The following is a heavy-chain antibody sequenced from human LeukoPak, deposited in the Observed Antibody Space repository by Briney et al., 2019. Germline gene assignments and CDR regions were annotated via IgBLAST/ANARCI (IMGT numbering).Heavy chain of an antibody. CDR2: IHNDGST. CDR3: ARDRPNYYGSDGHYYRRNGDY. Sequence: GGSLRLSCAASGFIVSNTYMTWVRQAPGKGLEWVSVIHNDGSTYYADSVKGRFTISRDNSESTLYLQMNSLRAEDTAVYYCARDRPNYYGSDGHYYRRNGDYWGQGTLVTVSS. CDR1: GFIVSNTY. D-gene: IGHD3-10*01. J-gene: IGHJ4*02. V-gene: IGHV3-53*01.